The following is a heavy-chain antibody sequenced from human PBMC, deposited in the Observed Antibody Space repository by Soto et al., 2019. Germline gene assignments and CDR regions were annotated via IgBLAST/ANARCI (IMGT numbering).Heavy chain of an antibody. V-gene: IGHV3-7*01. CDR2: IKEDGSEK. CDR1: EFTFSRYW. Sequence: EVQLVESGGGLVQPGGSLRLSCAASEFTFSRYWMSWVRQAPGKGLEWVASIKEDGSEKYYVDSVKGRFTSSRDNAKNSLFLQMNSLRAEDTALYYCGRHGSYCFDYWGQGTLVTVSS. J-gene: IGHJ4*02. CDR3: GRHGSYCFDY.